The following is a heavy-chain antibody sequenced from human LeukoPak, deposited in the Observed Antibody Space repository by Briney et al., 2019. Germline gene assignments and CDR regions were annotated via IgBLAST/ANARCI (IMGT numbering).Heavy chain of an antibody. CDR3: ARGLTDY. J-gene: IGHJ4*02. CDR1: GFTFSSYG. CDR2: IHYDGSYK. D-gene: IGHD4/OR15-4a*01. V-gene: IGHV3-30*02. Sequence: GGSLRLSCAASGFTFSSYGMHWVRQAPGEGLEWVSFIHYDGSYKYYADSVKGRFTISRDNSKNTLYLQMNSLRAEDTAVHYCARGLTDYWGQGTLVTVSS.